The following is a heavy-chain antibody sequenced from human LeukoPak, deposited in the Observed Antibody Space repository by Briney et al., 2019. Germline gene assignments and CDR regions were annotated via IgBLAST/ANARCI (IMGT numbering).Heavy chain of an antibody. CDR3: ARPSGAPTAADYYYYYMDV. CDR2: IYYSGST. J-gene: IGHJ6*03. D-gene: IGHD2-15*01. CDR1: GGSISSYY. V-gene: IGHV4-59*08. Sequence: SETLSLTCTVSGGSISSYYWSWIRQPPGKGLEWIGYIYYSGSTNYNPSLKSRVTISVDTSKNQFSLKLSSVTAADTAVYYCARPSGAPTAADYYYYYMDVWGKGTTVTVSS.